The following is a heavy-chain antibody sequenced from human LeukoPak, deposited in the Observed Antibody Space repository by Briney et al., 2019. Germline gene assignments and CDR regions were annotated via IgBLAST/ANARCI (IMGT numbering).Heavy chain of an antibody. J-gene: IGHJ3*01. D-gene: IGHD1-1*01. CDR1: GFTFSDHN. CDR3: ARRSRTTGGHAFDV. CDR2: MSGSGI. Sequence: GGSLRLSCAATGFTFSDHNMGWMRQAPGKGVEWTSYMSGSGIYYADSVKGRFTISRDNAKNSLYLQMSRLRAEDSAVYFCARRSRTTGGHAFDVWGQGTLVTVYS. V-gene: IGHV3-11*01.